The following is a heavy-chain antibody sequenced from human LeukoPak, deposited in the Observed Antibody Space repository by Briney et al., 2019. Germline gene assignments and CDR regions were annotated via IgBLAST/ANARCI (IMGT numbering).Heavy chain of an antibody. D-gene: IGHD2-2*02. V-gene: IGHV1-69*05. Sequence: ASVTVSCKASGGTFSSYAISWVRQAPGQGLEWMGGIIPIFGTANYAQKFQGRVTITTDESTSTAYMELSSLRSEDTAVYYCARGSTSCYTSDCWFDPWGQGTLVTVSS. CDR1: GGTFSSYA. J-gene: IGHJ5*02. CDR3: ARGSTSCYTSDCWFDP. CDR2: IIPIFGTA.